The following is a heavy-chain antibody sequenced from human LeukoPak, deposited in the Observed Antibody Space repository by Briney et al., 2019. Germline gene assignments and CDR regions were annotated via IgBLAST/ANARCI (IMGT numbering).Heavy chain of an antibody. CDR2: ISYDGSNK. Sequence: GGSLRLSCAASGFTFSSYAMHWVRQAPGKGLEWVAVISYDGSNKYYADSVKGRFTISRDNSKNTLYLQMNSLRAEDTAVCYCARGGYSSSAKVYFDYWGQGTLVTVSS. CDR1: GFTFSSYA. J-gene: IGHJ4*02. D-gene: IGHD6-6*01. CDR3: ARGGYSSSAKVYFDY. V-gene: IGHV3-30*01.